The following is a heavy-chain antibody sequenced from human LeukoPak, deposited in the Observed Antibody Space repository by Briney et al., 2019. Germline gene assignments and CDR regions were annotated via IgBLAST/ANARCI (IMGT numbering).Heavy chain of an antibody. V-gene: IGHV4-59*01. CDR2: IHNTGRT. Sequence: PSEALSLTCTVSAASISNYYWSRTRQPPGKGLEWIGYIHNTGRTNYNPSLKSRVTISADTSKNQFSLRLSSVTAADTAIYYCPRYAATGGPNWFDPWGPGSLVTVSS. D-gene: IGHD2-15*01. J-gene: IGHJ5*02. CDR1: AASISNYY. CDR3: PRYAATGGPNWFDP.